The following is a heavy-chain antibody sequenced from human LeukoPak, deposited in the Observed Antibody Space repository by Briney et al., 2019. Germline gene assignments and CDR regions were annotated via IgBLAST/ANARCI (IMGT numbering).Heavy chain of an antibody. CDR3: ARDYCTSTTCPNWFDP. CDR2: INHRGST. Sequence: PSETLSLTCAVYGGSFSGYYWSWIRQPPGKGLEWIGEINHRGSTNYNPSLKRRVTISLDTSKNQFSLKLNSVTAADTAVYYCARDYCTSTTCPNWFDPWGQGTLVTVSS. V-gene: IGHV4-34*01. J-gene: IGHJ5*02. D-gene: IGHD2-2*01. CDR1: GGSFSGYY.